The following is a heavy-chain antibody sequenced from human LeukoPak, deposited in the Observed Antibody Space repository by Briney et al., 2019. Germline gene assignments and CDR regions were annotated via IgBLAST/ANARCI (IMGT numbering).Heavy chain of an antibody. D-gene: IGHD2-2*01. Sequence: SETLSLTCTVSGGSISSSSYYWGWIRQPPGKGLEWIGSIYYSGSTYYNPSLKSRVTISVDTSKNQFSLKLSSVAAADTAVYYCARELGVVPAAIVNWFAPWGQGTLVTVSS. CDR2: IYYSGST. CDR3: ARELGVVPAAIVNWFAP. V-gene: IGHV4-39*07. CDR1: GGSISSSSYY. J-gene: IGHJ5*02.